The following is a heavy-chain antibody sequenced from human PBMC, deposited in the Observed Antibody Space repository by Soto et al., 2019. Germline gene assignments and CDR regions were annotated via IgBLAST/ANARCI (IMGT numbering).Heavy chain of an antibody. V-gene: IGHV3-23*01. J-gene: IGHJ6*02. CDR2: ISGSGGST. Sequence: AGGSLRLSCAASGLSFSSYAMSWVRQAPGKGLEWVSAISGSGGSTFYADSVRGRFTVSRDNSNNTLYLQMNSLRAEDTAVYYCAKGRIELWLRRYYGMDVWGQGTTVTVSS. D-gene: IGHD5-18*01. CDR1: GLSFSSYA. CDR3: AKGRIELWLRRYYGMDV.